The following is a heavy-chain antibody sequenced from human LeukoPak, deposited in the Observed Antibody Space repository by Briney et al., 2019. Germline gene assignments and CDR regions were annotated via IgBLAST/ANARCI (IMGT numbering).Heavy chain of an antibody. Sequence: SETLSLTCTVSGGSISSYYWSWIRQPAGKGLEWIGRIYTSGSTNYNPSLKSRVTMSVDTSKNQFSLKLSSVTAADTAVYYCARDLVTMIVVVDAFDIWGQGTMVTASS. CDR3: ARDLVTMIVVVDAFDI. V-gene: IGHV4-4*07. J-gene: IGHJ3*02. D-gene: IGHD3-22*01. CDR2: IYTSGST. CDR1: GGSISSYY.